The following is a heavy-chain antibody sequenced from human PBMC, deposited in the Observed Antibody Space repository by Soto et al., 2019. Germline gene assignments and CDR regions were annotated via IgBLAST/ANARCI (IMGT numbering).Heavy chain of an antibody. D-gene: IGHD2-2*01. J-gene: IGHJ6*03. CDR2: IWYDGSNK. CDR3: ARDRDIVVVPAARDYYYYYMDV. Sequence: GGSLRLSCAASGFTFSSYGMHWVRQAPGKGLEWVAVIWYDGSNKYYADSVKGRFTISRDNSKNTLYLQMNSLRAEDTAVYYCARDRDIVVVPAARDYYYYYMDVWGKGTTVTVSS. CDR1: GFTFSSYG. V-gene: IGHV3-33*01.